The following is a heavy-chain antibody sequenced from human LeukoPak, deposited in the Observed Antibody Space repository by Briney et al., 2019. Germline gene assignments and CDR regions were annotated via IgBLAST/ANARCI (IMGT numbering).Heavy chain of an antibody. V-gene: IGHV4-39*01. CDR3: ARRDSSGYSSYRHFDY. D-gene: IGHD3-22*01. J-gene: IGHJ4*02. CDR2: IDYSGSP. Sequence: SETLSLTCSVSGGSISSSSYYWGWIRQPPGKGLEWIGSIDYSGSPSNNPSLRSRVTTSVDTSNNQFSLKLSSVTAADTAVYYCARRDSSGYSSYRHFDYWGQGTLVTVSS. CDR1: GGSISSSSYY.